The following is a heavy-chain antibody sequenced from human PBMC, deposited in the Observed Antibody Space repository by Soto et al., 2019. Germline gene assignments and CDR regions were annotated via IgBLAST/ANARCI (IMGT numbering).Heavy chain of an antibody. V-gene: IGHV3-72*01. CDR2: SKNKAQSFTI. CDR3: TTWKAGACY. J-gene: IGHJ4*02. Sequence: EVQLVESGGGLVQPGGSLRLSCAASGFIFSDQYMDWVRQAPGKGLEWVARSKNKAQSFTIEYAASVKGRFTISRDDSENSLYLQMSSLRAEDTGVDYCTTWKAGACYWGQGTLVTVSS. CDR1: GFIFSDQY. D-gene: IGHD1-1*01.